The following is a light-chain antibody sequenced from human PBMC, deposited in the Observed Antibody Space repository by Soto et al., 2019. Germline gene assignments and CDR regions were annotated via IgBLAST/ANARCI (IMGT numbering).Light chain of an antibody. V-gene: IGKV3-11*01. CDR1: QSVSSN. J-gene: IGKJ5*01. CDR3: QQRSNWIT. CDR2: DAS. Sequence: EIVMTQSPATLSVSPGERATLSCRASQSVSSNLAWYQQKPGQAPRLLIYDASNRATGIPARFSGSGSGTDFTLTISSLEPEDSALYYCQQRSNWITFGQGTRLEIK.